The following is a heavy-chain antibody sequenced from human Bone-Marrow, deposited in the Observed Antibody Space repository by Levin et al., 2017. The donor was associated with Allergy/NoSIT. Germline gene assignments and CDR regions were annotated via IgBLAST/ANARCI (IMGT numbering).Heavy chain of an antibody. CDR1: GFTFSTYA. V-gene: IGHV3-23*01. D-gene: IGHD2-15*01. CDR2: ISGSDDGT. J-gene: IGHJ4*02. CDR3: AKASQGSCRGALGYTLDY. Sequence: GESLKISCAASGFTFSTYAMSWVRQAPGTGLEWVSAISGSDDGTYYADSVKGRFTISRDNFKNTLYLQMNSLRADDTAIYYCAKASQGSCRGALGYTLDYWGQGALVTVSS.